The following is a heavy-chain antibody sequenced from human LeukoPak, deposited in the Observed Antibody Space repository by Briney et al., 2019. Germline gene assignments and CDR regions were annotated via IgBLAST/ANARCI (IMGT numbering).Heavy chain of an antibody. CDR1: GGSFSGYY. V-gene: IGHV4-34*01. Sequence: SETLSLTCAVYGGSFSGYYWSWIRQPPGKGLEWIGEINHSGSTNYNPSLKSRVTISVDTSKNQFSLKLTSVTAADTAMYYCARVRVGELLWPKRGEYNWFDPWGQGTLVTVSS. CDR3: ARVRVGELLWPKRGEYNWFDP. J-gene: IGHJ5*02. D-gene: IGHD3-10*01. CDR2: INHSGST.